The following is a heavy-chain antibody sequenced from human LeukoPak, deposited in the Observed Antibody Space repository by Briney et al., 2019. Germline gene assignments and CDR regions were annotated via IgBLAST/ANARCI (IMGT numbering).Heavy chain of an antibody. CDR3: AKDMTYYYDSSGYY. CDR2: IGGSGGST. J-gene: IGHJ4*02. CDR1: GFTFSSYA. D-gene: IGHD3-22*01. V-gene: IGHV3-23*01. Sequence: GGSLRLSCAASGFTFSSYAMSWVRQAPGKGLEWVSAIGGSGGSTYYADSVKGRLTISRDNSKNTLYLQMNSLRAEDTAVYYCAKDMTYYYDSSGYYWGQGTLVTVSS.